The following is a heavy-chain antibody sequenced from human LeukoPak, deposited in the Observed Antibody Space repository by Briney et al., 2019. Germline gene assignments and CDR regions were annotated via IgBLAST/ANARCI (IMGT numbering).Heavy chain of an antibody. J-gene: IGHJ4*02. CDR2: IYYSGST. D-gene: IGHD6-19*01. V-gene: IGHV4-59*01. CDR3: ARVRYSSGWYDGLDY. Sequence: SETLSLTCTVSGGSISGYYCSWIRQPPVKGLEWIGYIYYSGSTNYNPSLKSRVTISVDTSKNQFSLKLSSVTAADTAVYYCARVRYSSGWYDGLDYWGQGTLVTVSS. CDR1: GGSISGYY.